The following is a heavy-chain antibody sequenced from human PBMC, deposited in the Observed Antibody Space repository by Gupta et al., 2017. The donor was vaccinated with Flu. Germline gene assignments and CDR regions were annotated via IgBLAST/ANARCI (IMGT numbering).Heavy chain of an antibody. J-gene: IGHJ3*01. V-gene: IGHV3-7*01. D-gene: IGHD3-10*01. CDR1: FGREW. CDR2: IKKDGSNI. Sequence: FGREWMNWVRRAPGKGLEWGDIIKKDGSNIGEGDSVKGRFTISRDNAKNSVYLKMKNLRVEDTAVYYVANEPGGGASVLGGQGTMVTVYS. CDR3: ANEPGGGASVL.